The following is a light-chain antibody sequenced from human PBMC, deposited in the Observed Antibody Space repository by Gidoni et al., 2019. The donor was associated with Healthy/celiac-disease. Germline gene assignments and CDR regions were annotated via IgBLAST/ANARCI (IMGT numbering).Light chain of an antibody. CDR2: EVS. CDR1: SSDVGCYNY. Sequence: QSALTQPASVSGSPGQSLTISCTGTSSDVGCYNYVSWYQQHPGKAPKLMIYEVSNRPSGVSNRFSGSKSGNTASLTISGLQAEDEADYYCSSYTSSSLLVFGGGTKLTVL. J-gene: IGLJ3*02. V-gene: IGLV2-14*01. CDR3: SSYTSSSLLV.